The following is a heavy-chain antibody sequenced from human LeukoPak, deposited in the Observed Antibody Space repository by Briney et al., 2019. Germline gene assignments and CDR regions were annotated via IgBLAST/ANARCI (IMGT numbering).Heavy chain of an antibody. CDR1: GYTFTSYY. V-gene: IGHV1-46*01. J-gene: IGHJ4*02. CDR3: ARTDFHDYSFDY. D-gene: IGHD4-11*01. CDR2: INPSGGST. Sequence: GASVKVSCKASGYTFTSYYMHWVRQAPGQGLEWRGIINPSGGSTSYAQKFQGRVTMTRDTSTSTVYMELSSLRSEDTAVYYCARTDFHDYSFDYWGQGTLVAVSS.